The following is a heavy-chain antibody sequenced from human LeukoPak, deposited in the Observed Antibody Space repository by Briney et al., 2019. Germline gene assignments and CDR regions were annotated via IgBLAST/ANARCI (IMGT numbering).Heavy chain of an antibody. J-gene: IGHJ4*02. V-gene: IGHV3-48*03. Sequence: GGSLRLSCAASGFTFSSYLMSWVRQAPGKGLEWVSYISSSGSTIYYADSVKGRFTISRDNAKNSLYLQMNSLRAEDTAVYYCANQEAMAARPFDYWGQGTLVTVSS. CDR2: ISSSGSTI. D-gene: IGHD6-6*01. CDR1: GFTFSSYL. CDR3: ANQEAMAARPFDY.